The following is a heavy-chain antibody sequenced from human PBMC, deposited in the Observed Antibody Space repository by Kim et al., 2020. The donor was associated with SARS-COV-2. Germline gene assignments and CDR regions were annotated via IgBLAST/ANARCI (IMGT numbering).Heavy chain of an antibody. Sequence: SETLSLTCTVSGGSISSGGYYWSWIRQHPGKGLEWIGYIYYSGSTYYNPSLKSRVTISVDTSKNQFSLKLSSVTAADTAVYYCARAHLYSYGSKFLPSNWFDPWGQGTLVTVSS. CDR1: GGSISSGGYY. D-gene: IGHD5-18*01. J-gene: IGHJ5*02. V-gene: IGHV4-31*03. CDR3: ARAHLYSYGSKFLPSNWFDP. CDR2: IYYSGST.